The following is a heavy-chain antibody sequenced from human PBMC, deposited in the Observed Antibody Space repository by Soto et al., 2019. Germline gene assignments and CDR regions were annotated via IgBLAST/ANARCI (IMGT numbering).Heavy chain of an antibody. Sequence: EVQVVESGGGLVKPGGSLTLSCNFTFSLYSMNWVRQAPGKGLEWVASISSGAAYIKYADSVQGRFTISRDNAKSSVSLQMSSLRVEDTAVYFCTRDEGGSYDSWFHPWGQGTQVTVSA. CDR2: ISSGAAYI. CDR3: TRDEGGSYDSWFHP. CDR1: TFSLYS. D-gene: IGHD1-26*01. V-gene: IGHV3-21*01. J-gene: IGHJ5*02.